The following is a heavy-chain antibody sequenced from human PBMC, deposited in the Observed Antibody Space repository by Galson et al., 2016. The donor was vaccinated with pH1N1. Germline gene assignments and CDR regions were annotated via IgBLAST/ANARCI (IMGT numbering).Heavy chain of an antibody. CDR1: GGSISSGSYY. V-gene: IGHV4-61*10. Sequence: SETLSLTCTVSGGSISSGSYYWSWIRQPAGKGLEWIGYLYTSGSTYYNPSLKSRVTISVDTSKNQFSLKLTSVTAADTAVYDCARVPRGEQLYFFDYWGQGTLVTVSS. CDR2: LYTSGST. D-gene: IGHD3-16*01. CDR3: ARVPRGEQLYFFDY. J-gene: IGHJ4*02.